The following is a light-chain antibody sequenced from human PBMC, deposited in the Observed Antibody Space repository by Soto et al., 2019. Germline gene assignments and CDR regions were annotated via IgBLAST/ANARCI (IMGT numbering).Light chain of an antibody. CDR2: DAS. V-gene: IGKV3-11*01. CDR3: QQYNNWPPWT. CDR1: QSVSRY. J-gene: IGKJ1*01. Sequence: EIVLTQSPATLSLSPWERATLSCRASQSVSRYLAWYQQKPGQAPRLLIYDASNRATGIPARFSGSGSGTEFTLTISSLLSEDFAVYYCQQYNNWPPWTFGQGTKVDI.